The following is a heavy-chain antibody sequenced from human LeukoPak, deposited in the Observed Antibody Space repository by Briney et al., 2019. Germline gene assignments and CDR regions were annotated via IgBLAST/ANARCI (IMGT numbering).Heavy chain of an antibody. J-gene: IGHJ4*02. CDR1: GFSFSDHY. V-gene: IGHV3-23*01. CDR2: ISGSGGST. Sequence: GGSLRLSCAASGFSFSDHYIDWVRQAPGKGLEWVSAISGSGGSTYYADSVKGRFTISRDNSKNTLYLQMNSLRAEDTAVYYCAKDPYDILTPLGYFDYWGQGTLVTVSS. CDR3: AKDPYDILTPLGYFDY. D-gene: IGHD3-9*01.